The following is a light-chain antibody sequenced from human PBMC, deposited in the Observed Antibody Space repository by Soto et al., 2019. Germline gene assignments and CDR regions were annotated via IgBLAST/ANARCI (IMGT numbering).Light chain of an antibody. V-gene: IGLV1-44*01. Sequence: QSVLTQPPSESGTPGQRVAISCSGSTSNIASNTVNWYQQVPGTAPKLLIYNNNQRPSGVPDRFSGSKSGTSASLAISGLQSEDEADYYCASWDNDLDGFYVFGTGTKVTVL. CDR3: ASWDNDLDGFYV. CDR1: TSNIASNT. J-gene: IGLJ1*01. CDR2: NNN.